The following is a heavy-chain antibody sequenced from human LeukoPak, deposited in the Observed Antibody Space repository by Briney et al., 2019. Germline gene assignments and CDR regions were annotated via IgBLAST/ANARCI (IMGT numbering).Heavy chain of an antibody. CDR3: ARRTGYGSHFDY. J-gene: IGHJ4*02. V-gene: IGHV4-59*08. D-gene: IGHD3-10*01. Sequence: KPSETLSLTCTVSGGSISSYYWSWIRQPPGKGLEWIGYIYYSGSTNYNPSLKSRVTISVDTSKNQFSLKLSSVTAADTAVYYCARRTGYGSHFDYWGQGTLVTVSS. CDR2: IYYSGST. CDR1: GGSISSYY.